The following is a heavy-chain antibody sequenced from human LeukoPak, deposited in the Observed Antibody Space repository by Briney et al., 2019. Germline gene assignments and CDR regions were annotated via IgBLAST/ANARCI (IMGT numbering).Heavy chain of an antibody. CDR3: ARVGIMFSGSYLNAFDI. CDR2: ISAYNGNT. V-gene: IGHV1-18*01. J-gene: IGHJ3*02. D-gene: IGHD1-26*01. Sequence: GASVKVSCKASGYTFTSYGISWVRQAPGQGLEWMGWISAYNGNTNYAQKLQGRVTMTTDTSTSTAYMELRSLRSDDTAVYYCARVGIMFSGSYLNAFDIWGQGTMVTVSS. CDR1: GYTFTSYG.